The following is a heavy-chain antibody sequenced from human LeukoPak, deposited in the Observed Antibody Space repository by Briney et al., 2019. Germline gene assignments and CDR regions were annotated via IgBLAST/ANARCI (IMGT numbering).Heavy chain of an antibody. D-gene: IGHD4-17*01. Sequence: GESLKISCKGSGYSFTSYWIGWVRQMPGKGLEWMGIIYPGDSDTRYSPSFQGQVTISADKSISTAYLQWSSLEASDTAMYYCARAYGDYAKYYYYGMDVWGQGTTVTVSS. CDR2: IYPGDSDT. J-gene: IGHJ6*02. V-gene: IGHV5-51*01. CDR1: GYSFTSYW. CDR3: ARAYGDYAKYYYYGMDV.